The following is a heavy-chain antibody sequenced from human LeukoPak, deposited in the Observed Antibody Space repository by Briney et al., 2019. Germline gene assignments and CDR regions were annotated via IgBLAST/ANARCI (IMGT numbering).Heavy chain of an antibody. CDR2: INHSGST. CDR3: ASNIVVVPAARDIFDY. J-gene: IGHJ4*02. Sequence: GSLRLSCAASGFTFSSYAMSWVRQAPGKGLEWLGEINHSGSTNYHPSLKSRVTISVDTSKNQFSLKLSSVTAADTAVYYCASNIVVVPAARDIFDYWGQGTLVTVSS. D-gene: IGHD2-2*01. V-gene: IGHV4-34*01. CDR1: GFTFSSYA.